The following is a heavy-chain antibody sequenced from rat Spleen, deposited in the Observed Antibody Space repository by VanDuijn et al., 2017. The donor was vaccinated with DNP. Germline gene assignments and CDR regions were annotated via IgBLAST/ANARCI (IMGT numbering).Heavy chain of an antibody. J-gene: IGHJ2*01. CDR1: GFTFSDYN. Sequence: EVQLVESGGGLVQPGRSLKLSCAASGFTFSDYNMAWVRQAPKKGLEWVATIIYDGSRTYYRDSVKGRFTISRDNAKSTLYLQMDSLRSEDTATYYCATHGDYSSYIYVRYFDYWGQGVMVTVSS. D-gene: IGHD1-2*01. V-gene: IGHV5S10*01. CDR2: IIYDGSRT. CDR3: ATHGDYSSYIYVRYFDY.